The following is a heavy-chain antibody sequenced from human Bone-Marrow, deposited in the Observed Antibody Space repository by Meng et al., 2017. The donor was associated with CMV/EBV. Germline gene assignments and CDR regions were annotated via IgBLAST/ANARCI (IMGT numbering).Heavy chain of an antibody. Sequence: SGGTFSSYTISWVRQAPGQGLEWMGRIIPILGIANYAQKFQGRVTITADKSTSTAYMELSSLRSEDTAVYYCARASPPNYYYYGMDVWGQGTTVTVSS. CDR3: ARASPPNYYYYGMDV. J-gene: IGHJ6*02. CDR2: IIPILGIA. CDR1: GGTFSSYT. V-gene: IGHV1-69*02.